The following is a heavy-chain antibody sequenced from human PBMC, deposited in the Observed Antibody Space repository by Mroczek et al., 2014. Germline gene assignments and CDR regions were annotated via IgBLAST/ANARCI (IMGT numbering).Heavy chain of an antibody. CDR2: INPNSGGT. V-gene: IGHV1-2*02. D-gene: IGHD6-6*01. Sequence: QVQLVQSGAEVKKPGASVKVSCKASGYTFTGYYMHWVRQAPGQGLEWMGWINPNSGGTNYAQKFQGRVTMTRDTSISTAYMELSRLRSDDTAVYYCARVRLEYSSSFLFDYWGQGTLVTVSS. J-gene: IGHJ4*02. CDR1: GYTFTGYY. CDR3: ARVRLEYSSSFLFDY.